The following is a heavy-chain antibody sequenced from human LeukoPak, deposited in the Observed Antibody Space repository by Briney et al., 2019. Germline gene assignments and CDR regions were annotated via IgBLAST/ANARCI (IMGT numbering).Heavy chain of an antibody. D-gene: IGHD3/OR15-3a*01. CDR2: ISDSRGST. CDR3: ANGLNVPDY. V-gene: IGHV3-23*01. J-gene: IGHJ4*02. Sequence: PAGGSLRLSCAASGFTFSSYAMSWVRQAPGKGLEWVSSISDSRGSTYYADSVQGRFTISRDNSKNTVFLQMNSLRAEDTAIYYCANGLNVPDYWGQGTLVTVSS. CDR1: GFTFSSYA.